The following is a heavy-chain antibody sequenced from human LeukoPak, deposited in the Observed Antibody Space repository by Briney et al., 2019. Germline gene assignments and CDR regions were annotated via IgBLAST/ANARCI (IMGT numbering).Heavy chain of an antibody. Sequence: GGSLRLSCAVSGLTVSGNFMSWVRQAPGKGLEWVSVLFSSGNSYYADSVKGRFSVFRDNSKNTLYLQLNRLTVDDTAVYYCMREGTWAYWGQGTLVTVSS. D-gene: IGHD3-16*01. CDR2: LFSSGNS. CDR1: GLTVSGNF. V-gene: IGHV3-53*01. CDR3: MREGTWAY. J-gene: IGHJ4*02.